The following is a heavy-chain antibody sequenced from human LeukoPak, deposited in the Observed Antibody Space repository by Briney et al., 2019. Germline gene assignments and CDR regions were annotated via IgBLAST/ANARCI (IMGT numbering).Heavy chain of an antibody. CDR3: AREDGVVVPAANRLGYYFDY. D-gene: IGHD2-2*01. Sequence: TSETLSLTCTVSGGSISSSSYYWGWIRQPPGKGLEWIGEINHSGSTNYNPSLKSRVTISVDTSKNQFSLKLSSVTAADTAVYYCAREDGVVVPAANRLGYYFDYWGQGTLVTVSS. CDR2: INHSGST. V-gene: IGHV4-39*07. CDR1: GGSISSSSYY. J-gene: IGHJ4*02.